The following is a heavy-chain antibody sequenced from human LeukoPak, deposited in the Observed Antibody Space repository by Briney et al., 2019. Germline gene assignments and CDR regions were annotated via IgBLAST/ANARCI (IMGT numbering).Heavy chain of an antibody. Sequence: ASVKVSCKASGYTFSNYGITWVRQAPGQGLEWMGWISGYNGNTNFAQKLQGRVSMTTDTSTYTSDMELRSLRSDDTAVYYCARSLGDSSGSYPLPFDYWGQGTLVIVSS. CDR2: ISGYNGNT. CDR3: ARSLGDSSGSYPLPFDY. D-gene: IGHD3-22*01. J-gene: IGHJ4*02. CDR1: GYTFSNYG. V-gene: IGHV1-18*01.